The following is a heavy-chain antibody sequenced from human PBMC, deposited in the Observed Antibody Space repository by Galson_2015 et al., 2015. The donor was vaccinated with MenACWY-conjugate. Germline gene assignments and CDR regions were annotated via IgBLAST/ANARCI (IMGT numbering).Heavy chain of an antibody. CDR2: IKQDGSEK. V-gene: IGHV3-7*03. CDR3: AKGSPNYTPCGGDCYLFDY. Sequence: SLRLSCAASGFTFSSYWMSWVRQAPGKGLEWVANIKQDGSEKYYVDSVKGRFTISRDNAKNSLYLQMNSLRAEDTAVYYCAKGSPNYTPCGGDCYLFDYWGQGTLVTVSS. CDR1: GFTFSSYW. J-gene: IGHJ4*02. D-gene: IGHD2-21*02.